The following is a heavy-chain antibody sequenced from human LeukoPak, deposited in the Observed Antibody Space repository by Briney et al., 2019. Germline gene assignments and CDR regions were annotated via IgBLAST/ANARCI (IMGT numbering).Heavy chain of an antibody. CDR1: GFTFSSYS. J-gene: IGHJ4*02. Sequence: GSLRLSCAASGFTFSSYSMNWVRQAPGKGLEWVSYISSSSSTIYYADSVKGRFTISRDNAKNSLYLQMNSLRDEDTAVYYCARAAPGGGSGLGGYWGQGTLVTVSS. CDR3: ARAAPGGGSGLGGY. D-gene: IGHD3-22*01. CDR2: ISSSSSTI. V-gene: IGHV3-48*02.